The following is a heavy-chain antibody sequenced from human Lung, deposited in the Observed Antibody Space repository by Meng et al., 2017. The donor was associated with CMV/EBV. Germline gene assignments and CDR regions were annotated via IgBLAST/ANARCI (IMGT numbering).Heavy chain of an antibody. Sequence: GEXXKISCAASGFTLSRYDIHWARQATGKGLEWVSGIGSRGDTHYADSVKGRFTISRENAKNSVYLQVNSVRAGDTAVYYCGRKIPVSGMDVWGQGRTVTVSS. CDR1: GFTLSRYD. V-gene: IGHV3-13*01. CDR2: IGSRGDT. CDR3: GRKIPVSGMDV. D-gene: IGHD1-26*01. J-gene: IGHJ6*02.